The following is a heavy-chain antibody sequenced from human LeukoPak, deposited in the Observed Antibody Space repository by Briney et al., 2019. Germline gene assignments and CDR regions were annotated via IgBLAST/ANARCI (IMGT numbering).Heavy chain of an antibody. J-gene: IGHJ4*02. CDR3: ARDGDGRGEDFDY. CDR2: IKEDGSKK. V-gene: IGHV3-7*01. D-gene: IGHD4-17*01. CDR1: GFTFSSYW. Sequence: GGSLRLSCAASGFTFSSYWMSWVRQAPGKGLEWVANIKEDGSKKNHLDSVKGRFTISRDNAKNFLYLQMNSLRVEDTALYYCARDGDGRGEDFDYWGQGILVTVSS.